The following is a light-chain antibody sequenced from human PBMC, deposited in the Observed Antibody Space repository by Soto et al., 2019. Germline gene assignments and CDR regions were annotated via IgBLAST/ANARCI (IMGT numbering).Light chain of an antibody. Sequence: DVQVSRSPSFMCLSAGDRVTITCRASQGISNSLAWYQQKPGKAPKLLIYSASTLQSGVPSRFSGGFSGTDFTRPITRLHPEDVATYYCQQLSPYPITFRQGTRLEIK. CDR2: SAS. V-gene: IGKV1-9*01. J-gene: IGKJ5*01. CDR3: QQLSPYPIT. CDR1: QGISNS.